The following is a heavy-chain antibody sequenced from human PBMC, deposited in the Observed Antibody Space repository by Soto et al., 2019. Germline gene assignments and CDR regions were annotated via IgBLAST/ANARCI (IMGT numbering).Heavy chain of an antibody. V-gene: IGHV3-23*01. CDR2: ISGSGANT. D-gene: IGHD1-1*01. CDR1: GFSISSDA. CDR3: ASQELEPPPYFFES. Sequence: EVQLLESGGGLIQPGGSLRLSCAASGFSISSDAMSWVRQAPGKGLEWVSGISGSGANTNYADSVKGRFAISIDNSKNTLYLQMSSLRAEDTAVYYCASQELEPPPYFFESWGQGTLVTVSS. J-gene: IGHJ4*02.